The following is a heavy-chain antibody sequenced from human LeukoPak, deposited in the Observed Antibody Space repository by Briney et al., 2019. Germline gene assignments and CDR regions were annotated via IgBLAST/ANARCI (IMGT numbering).Heavy chain of an antibody. J-gene: IGHJ4*02. V-gene: IGHV3-23*01. D-gene: IGHD6-13*01. CDR1: GFTFSSYD. CDR3: AKAHLAIAAACTGYFDY. CDR2: ISGSGVST. Sequence: SLTLPCAASGFTFSSYDMSWVRQAPGKGLEWVSAISGSGVSTYYADSVKGRFTISRDNAKNTLFLLMDSLRADDPAVYYCAKAHLAIAAACTGYFDYWGQGTLVTVSS.